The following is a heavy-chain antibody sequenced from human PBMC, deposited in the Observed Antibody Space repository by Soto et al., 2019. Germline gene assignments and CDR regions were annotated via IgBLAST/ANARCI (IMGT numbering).Heavy chain of an antibody. V-gene: IGHV4-59*01. J-gene: IGHJ6*02. CDR2: IYYSGST. CDR1: GGSISSYY. D-gene: IGHD2-2*01. CDR3: ARGRGYCSSTSCFQYGMDV. Sequence: SETLSLTCTVSGGSISSYYWSWIRQPPGKGLEWIGYIYYSGSTNYNPSLKSRVTISVDTSKNQFSLKLSSVTAADTAAYYCARGRGYCSSTSCFQYGMDVWGQGTTVTVSS.